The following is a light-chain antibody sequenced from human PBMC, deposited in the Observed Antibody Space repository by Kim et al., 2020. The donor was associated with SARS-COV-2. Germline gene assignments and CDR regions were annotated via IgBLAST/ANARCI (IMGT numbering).Light chain of an antibody. CDR3: NSRDSSGKNWV. Sequence: SSELTQDPAVSVALGQTVRITCQGDSLRSYYASWYQQKPGQAPVLVIYGKNNRPSGIPDRFSGSSSGNTASLTITGAQAEVEADYYCNSRDSSGKNWVFGGGTQLTVL. CDR1: SLRSYY. CDR2: GKN. V-gene: IGLV3-19*01. J-gene: IGLJ3*02.